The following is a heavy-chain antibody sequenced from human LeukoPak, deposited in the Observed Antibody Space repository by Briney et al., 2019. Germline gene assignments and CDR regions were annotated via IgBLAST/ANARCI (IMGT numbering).Heavy chain of an antibody. V-gene: IGHV3-23*01. Sequence: QTGGSLRLSCAASGFTFSSYAMSWVRQAPGKGLEWVSAISGSGGSTYYADSVKGRFTISRDNSKNTLYLQMNSLRAEDTAVYYCAKIGYCSSTSCYGFDYWGQGTLATVSS. CDR2: ISGSGGST. CDR3: AKIGYCSSTSCYGFDY. CDR1: GFTFSSYA. J-gene: IGHJ4*02. D-gene: IGHD2-2*01.